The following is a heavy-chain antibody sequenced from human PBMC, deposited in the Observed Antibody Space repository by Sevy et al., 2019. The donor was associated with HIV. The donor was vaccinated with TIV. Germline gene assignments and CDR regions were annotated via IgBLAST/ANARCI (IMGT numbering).Heavy chain of an antibody. J-gene: IGHJ4*02. CDR3: AGVQDYYGSGSYYPGRRLRYFDY. CDR2: ISAYNGNT. Sequence: ASVKVSCKASGYTFTSYGISWVRQAPGQGLEWMGWISAYNGNTNYAQKLQGRVTMTTDTSTSEAYMELRSLRSDDTAVYYCAGVQDYYGSGSYYPGRRLRYFDYWGQGTLVTVSS. D-gene: IGHD3-10*01. CDR1: GYTFTSYG. V-gene: IGHV1-18*01.